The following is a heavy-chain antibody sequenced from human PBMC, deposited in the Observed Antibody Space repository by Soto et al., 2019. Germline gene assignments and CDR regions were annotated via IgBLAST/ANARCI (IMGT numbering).Heavy chain of an antibody. V-gene: IGHV3-30*18. J-gene: IGHJ4*02. Sequence: LRLSCAASGFTFSSYGMHWVRQAPGKGLEWVAVISNDGSNKYYADSVKGRFTISRDNSKNTLYLQMNSLRAEDTAVYYCAKEWVYDSSGWSFDYWGQGTLVTVSS. CDR1: GFTFSSYG. D-gene: IGHD3-22*01. CDR2: ISNDGSNK. CDR3: AKEWVYDSSGWSFDY.